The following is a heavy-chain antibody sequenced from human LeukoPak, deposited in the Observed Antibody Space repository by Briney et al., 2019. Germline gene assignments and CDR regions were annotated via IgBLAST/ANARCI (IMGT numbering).Heavy chain of an antibody. Sequence: GGSLRLSCAASGFSFSSYAVSWVRQAPGRGLEWVSGISDGGSRTYYADSVKGRFTISRDDSKNTLYLQMNSLRAEDTAIYYCAKVQLGIGVDYWGQGTLVTVSS. J-gene: IGHJ4*02. V-gene: IGHV3-23*01. CDR1: GFSFSSYA. CDR2: ISDGGSRT. D-gene: IGHD7-27*01. CDR3: AKVQLGIGVDY.